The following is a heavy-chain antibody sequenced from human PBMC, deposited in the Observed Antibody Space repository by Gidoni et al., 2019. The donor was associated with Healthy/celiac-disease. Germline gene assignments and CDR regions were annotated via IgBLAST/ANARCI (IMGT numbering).Heavy chain of an antibody. Sequence: QVQLVQSGAEVKTPGASVTDPCTAAGSTFTSYSMHWVRQAPGQGLEVMGIIHPSGGSTSYAQKFQGGVTMTSDTSTSTVYIELSSLRSEDTAVYYWARAHMVRGVISYWGQGTLVTVSS. D-gene: IGHD3-10*01. CDR1: GSTFTSYS. J-gene: IGHJ4*02. V-gene: IGHV1-46*01. CDR3: ARAHMVRGVISY. CDR2: IHPSGGST.